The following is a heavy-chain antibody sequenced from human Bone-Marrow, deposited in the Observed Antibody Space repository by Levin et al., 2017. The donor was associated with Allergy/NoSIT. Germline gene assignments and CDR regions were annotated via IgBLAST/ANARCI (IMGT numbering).Heavy chain of an antibody. J-gene: IGHJ6*03. CDR3: TRGVVYYYMDV. CDR1: GGSINKSY. D-gene: IGHD2-15*01. CDR2: MYYTGST. Sequence: SETLSLTCTVSGGSINKSYYSWIRQPPGKRLEWIGYMYYTGSTNYSPSLKSRVSMSVDTSKNQFSLKLNSVTAADTAVYYCTRGVVYYYMDVWGKGTTVTVSS. V-gene: IGHV4-59*01.